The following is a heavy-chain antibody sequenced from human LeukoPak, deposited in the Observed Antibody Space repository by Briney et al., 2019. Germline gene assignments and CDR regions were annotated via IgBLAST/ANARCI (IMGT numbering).Heavy chain of an antibody. V-gene: IGHV3-23*01. CDR2: ISGIGGST. CDR3: AKAPWGHEWELLQLNWFDP. CDR1: GLTFSSYA. Sequence: GGSLRLSCAASGLTFSSYAMSWVRQAPGKGLEWVSAISGIGGSTYYADSVKGRFTISRDNSKNTLYLQMNSLRAEDTAVYYCAKAPWGHEWELLQLNWFDPWGQGTLVTVSS. J-gene: IGHJ5*02. D-gene: IGHD1-26*01.